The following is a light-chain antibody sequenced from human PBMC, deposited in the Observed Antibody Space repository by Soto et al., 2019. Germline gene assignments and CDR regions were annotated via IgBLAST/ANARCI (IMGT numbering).Light chain of an antibody. CDR1: SSDVGGYNY. CDR3: SSYAGSNNPYV. CDR2: EVS. Sequence: QSALTQPPSASGSPGQSVTISCTGTSSDVGGYNYVSWYQQHPGKAPKLMIYEVSKRPSGVPDRFSGSKSGNTASPTVSGLQAEDEADYYCSSYAGSNNPYVFGTGTKLTVL. V-gene: IGLV2-8*01. J-gene: IGLJ1*01.